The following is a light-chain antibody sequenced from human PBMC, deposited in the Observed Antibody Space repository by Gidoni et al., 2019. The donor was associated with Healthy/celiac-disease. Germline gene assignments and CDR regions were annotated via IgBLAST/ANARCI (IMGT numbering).Light chain of an antibody. V-gene: IGKV3-20*01. J-gene: IGKJ2*01. CDR1: QSVSSSY. Sequence: EIVLTHSPGTLSLSPGERATLSCRASQSVSSSYLARYQQKPGQAPRLLIYGASSRATGITDRFSGSGSGTDFTLTISRLETEDFAVYYCQQYGSSPYTFGQGTKLEIK. CDR2: GAS. CDR3: QQYGSSPYT.